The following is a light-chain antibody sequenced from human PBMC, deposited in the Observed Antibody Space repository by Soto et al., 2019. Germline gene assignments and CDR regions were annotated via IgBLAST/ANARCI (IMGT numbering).Light chain of an antibody. V-gene: IGKV3-11*01. CDR2: DAS. Sequence: EIVLTQSPGTLSLSPGERATLSCRASQSFSSYLAWYQQKPGQAPRLLIYDASKRATGIPARFSGRGSGTDFTLTISSLEPEDFAVYYCQQRSNWPPVITFGQGTRLEI. J-gene: IGKJ5*01. CDR1: QSFSSY. CDR3: QQRSNWPPVIT.